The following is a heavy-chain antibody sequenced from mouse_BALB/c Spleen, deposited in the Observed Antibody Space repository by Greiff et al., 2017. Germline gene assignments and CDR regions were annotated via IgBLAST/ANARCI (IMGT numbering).Heavy chain of an antibody. D-gene: IGHD1-1*01. V-gene: IGHV2-6-7*01. J-gene: IGHJ4*01. CDR2: IWGDGST. CDR3: ARDPSYYYGSSSYAMDY. Sequence: VKVVESGPGLVAPSQSLSITCTVSGFSLTGYGVNWVRQPPGKGLEWLGMIWGDGSTDYNSALKSRLSISKDNSKSQVFLKMNSLQTDDTARYYCARDPSYYYGSSSYAMDYWGQGTSVTVSS. CDR1: GFSLTGYG.